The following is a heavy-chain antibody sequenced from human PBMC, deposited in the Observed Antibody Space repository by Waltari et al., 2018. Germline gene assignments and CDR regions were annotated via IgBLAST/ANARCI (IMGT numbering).Heavy chain of an antibody. D-gene: IGHD3-10*01. CDR3: AGGDGGYYYYKMDV. V-gene: IGHV1-69*02. CDR1: GGTFTGDR. CDR2: IMPDISET. Sequence: QVQLVQSGAEAKKPGSSARVSCRASGGTFTGDRVNWVREAPGKGLEWMGRIMPDISETKYAVKWQGRITITADKSTGTVYMELSSLRSDDTAVYYCAGGDGGYYYYKMDVWGQGTTVTVSS. J-gene: IGHJ6*03.